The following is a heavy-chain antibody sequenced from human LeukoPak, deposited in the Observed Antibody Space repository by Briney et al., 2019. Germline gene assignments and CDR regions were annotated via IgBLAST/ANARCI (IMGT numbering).Heavy chain of an antibody. V-gene: IGHV4-61*02. J-gene: IGHJ4*02. Sequence: SETLSLTCTVSGGSISSGSYYWSWIRQPAGKGLEWIGRIYTSGSTNYNPSLKSRVTILVDTSKNQFSLKLSSVTAADTAVYYCARGVASSSDFDYWGQGTLVTVSS. CDR3: ARGVASSSDFDY. D-gene: IGHD6-6*01. CDR2: IYTSGST. CDR1: GGSISSGSYY.